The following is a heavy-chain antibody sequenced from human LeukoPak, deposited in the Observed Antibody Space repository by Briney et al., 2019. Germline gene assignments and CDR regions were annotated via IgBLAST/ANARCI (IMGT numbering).Heavy chain of an antibody. D-gene: IGHD6-19*01. CDR3: ARDFRRSGWYYEAFDI. Sequence: GGSLRLSCAASGFTFSSYSMNWVRQAPGKGLEWVSSISSSSSYIYYADSVKGRFTISRDNAKNSLYLQMNSLRAEDTAVYYCARDFRRSGWYYEAFDIWGQGTMVTVSS. V-gene: IGHV3-21*01. CDR1: GFTFSSYS. CDR2: ISSSSSYI. J-gene: IGHJ3*02.